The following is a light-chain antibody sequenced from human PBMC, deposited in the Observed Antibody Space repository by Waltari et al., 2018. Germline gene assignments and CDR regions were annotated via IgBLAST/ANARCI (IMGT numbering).Light chain of an antibody. V-gene: IGKV1-5*03. J-gene: IGKJ2*01. CDR3: QQYNSYPYT. Sequence: DIQMTQSPSTLSASVGDRVTITWRASQSISNWLAWYQQKPGKAPNLLIYRASSLESGVPSRFSGSGSGTEFTLTISSLQPDDFATYYCQQYNSYPYTFGQGTKLEIK. CDR1: QSISNW. CDR2: RAS.